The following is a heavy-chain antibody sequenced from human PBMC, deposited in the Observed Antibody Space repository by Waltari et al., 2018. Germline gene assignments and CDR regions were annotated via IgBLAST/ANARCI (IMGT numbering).Heavy chain of an antibody. CDR1: GFTFSNSW. J-gene: IGHJ4*02. Sequence: EVQLVESGGGLVQPGGSLRLSCSGPGFTFSNSWMNWVRQAPGKGLCGVASIKQDGGEKYYVDSMKGRFTISRDNDNNSLFLQMDSLRVEDTAVYYCARGVTTVECWGQGALVTVSS. CDR2: IKQDGGEK. CDR3: ARGVTTVEC. D-gene: IGHD2-21*02. V-gene: IGHV3-7*04.